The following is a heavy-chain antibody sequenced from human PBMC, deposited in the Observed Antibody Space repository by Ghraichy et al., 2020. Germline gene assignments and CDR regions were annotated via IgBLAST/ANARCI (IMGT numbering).Heavy chain of an antibody. J-gene: IGHJ6*02. D-gene: IGHD2-2*01. CDR2: ISSSSSYI. CDR3: ARDSYCSSTSCYYPPYYYYGMDV. CDR1: GFTFSSYS. Sequence: LTCAASGFTFSSYSMNWVRQAPGKGLEWVSSISSSSSYIYYADSVKGRFTISRDNAKNSLYLQMNSLRAEDTAVYYCARDSYCSSTSCYYPPYYYYGMDVWGQGTTVTVSS. V-gene: IGHV3-21*01.